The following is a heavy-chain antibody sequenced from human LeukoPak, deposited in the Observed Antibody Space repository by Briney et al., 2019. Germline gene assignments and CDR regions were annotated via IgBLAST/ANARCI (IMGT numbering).Heavy chain of an antibody. CDR2: ISSSGTTM. CDR1: GFTFSDYY. Sequence: GGSLRLSCAASGFTFSDYYMSWIRQTPGKGLEWVSYISSSGTTMEYAKSVKGRFTISRDNAKDSLYLQMDSLEAEDTAVYYCARGHTYGMIWGQGTLVSVSS. D-gene: IGHD2-8*01. J-gene: IGHJ4*02. V-gene: IGHV3-11*01. CDR3: ARGHTYGMI.